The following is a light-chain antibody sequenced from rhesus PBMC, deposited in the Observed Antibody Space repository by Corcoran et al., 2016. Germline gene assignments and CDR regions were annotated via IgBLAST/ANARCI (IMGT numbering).Light chain of an antibody. Sequence: DIVMTQTPLSLPVTPGEPASISCRSSQSLLDSDGYTHLHWYLQKPGQSPQLLIYLGSNRASGGPDRFSGSGSGTDFTLKISRVEAEDVGVYYCMQTLQTPLTFGGGTKVELK. CDR3: MQTLQTPLT. CDR2: LGS. J-gene: IGKJ4*01. V-gene: IGKV2-78*01. CDR1: QSLLDSDGYTH.